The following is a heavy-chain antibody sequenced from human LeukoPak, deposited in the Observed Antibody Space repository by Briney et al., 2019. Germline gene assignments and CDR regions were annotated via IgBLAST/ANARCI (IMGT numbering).Heavy chain of an antibody. CDR2: MNPITGGT. Sequence: ASVKVSCTSSGYTFTDYYMHWLRQAPGQGLQYMGWMNPITGGTNYAHHFQGRVTMTRDTSISTAYLELSRLTSDDTAVYYCARANYIHTSVDYSYGEWGQGTLVTVST. CDR3: ARANYIHTSVDYSYGE. D-gene: IGHD3-22*01. J-gene: IGHJ4*02. CDR1: GYTFTDYY. V-gene: IGHV1-2*02.